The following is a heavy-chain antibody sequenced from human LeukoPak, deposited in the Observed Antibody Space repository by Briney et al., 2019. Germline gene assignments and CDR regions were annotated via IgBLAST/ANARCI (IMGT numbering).Heavy chain of an antibody. CDR3: ARGFGAAYGQIRGCPGASDI. CDR2: TSSSGTTT. Sequence: PGGSLRLSCAVSGFILRSDVMSCVRQTPGKGLEWISSTSSSGTTTHYADFAKGRFTTSRDNAVTSLFLQMNSLRGEDTAVYYCARGFGAAYGQIRGCPGASDIWGQGTMVTVSP. CDR1: GFILRSDV. J-gene: IGHJ3*02. V-gene: IGHV3-11*04. D-gene: IGHD3-16*01.